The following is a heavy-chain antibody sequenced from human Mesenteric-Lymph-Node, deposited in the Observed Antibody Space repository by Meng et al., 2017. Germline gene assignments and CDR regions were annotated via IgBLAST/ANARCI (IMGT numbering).Heavy chain of an antibody. CDR1: GFTFSSYA. J-gene: IGHJ4*02. CDR3: ATEIRPNDY. CDR2: ISYDGSNK. Sequence: GESLKISCAASGFTFSSYAMSWVRQAPGKGLEWVAVISYDGSNKYYADSVKGRFTVSRDNSKSTLYLQMNSLRADDTALYYCATEIRPNDYWGQGTLVTVSS. V-gene: IGHV3-30*07.